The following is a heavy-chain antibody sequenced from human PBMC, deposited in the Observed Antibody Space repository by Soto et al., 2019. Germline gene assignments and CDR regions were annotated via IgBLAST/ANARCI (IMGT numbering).Heavy chain of an antibody. CDR1: GGSISSYY. D-gene: IGHD2-15*01. CDR3: ARASHPGYCSGGSCPGDI. Sequence: SETLSLTCTVSGGSISSYYWSWIRQPPGKGLEWIGYIYYSGSTNYNPSLKSRVTISVDTSKNQFSLKLSSVTAADTAVYYCARASHPGYCSGGSCPGDIWGQGTMVTVSS. CDR2: IYYSGST. V-gene: IGHV4-59*01. J-gene: IGHJ3*02.